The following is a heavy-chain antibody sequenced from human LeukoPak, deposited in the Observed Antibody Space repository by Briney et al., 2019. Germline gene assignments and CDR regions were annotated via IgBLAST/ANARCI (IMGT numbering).Heavy chain of an antibody. D-gene: IGHD1-1*01. J-gene: IGHJ4*02. CDR3: AREIGTTMALDY. Sequence: TETLSLTCTVSGGSISSSNYYRGWIRQPPGKGLEWIVSISYSGTTYYSPSLKSRVTISVDTSKNQFSLMLSSVTAADTAVYYCAREIGTTMALDYWGQGTLVTVSS. CDR2: ISYSGTT. V-gene: IGHV4-39*07. CDR1: GGSISSSNYY.